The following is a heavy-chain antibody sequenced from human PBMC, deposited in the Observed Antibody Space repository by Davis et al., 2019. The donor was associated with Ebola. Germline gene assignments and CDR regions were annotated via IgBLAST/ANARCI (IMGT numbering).Heavy chain of an antibody. J-gene: IGHJ2*01. CDR3: ARASEAYWYFDL. CDR1: GFTFSSYW. V-gene: IGHV3-7*01. CDR2: IKQDGSEK. Sequence: GESLKISCAASGFTFSSYWMSWVRQAPGKGLEWVANIKQDGSEKYYVDSVKGRFTISRDNAKNSLYLQMNSLRAEDTAVYYCARASEAYWYFDLWGRGTLVTVSS.